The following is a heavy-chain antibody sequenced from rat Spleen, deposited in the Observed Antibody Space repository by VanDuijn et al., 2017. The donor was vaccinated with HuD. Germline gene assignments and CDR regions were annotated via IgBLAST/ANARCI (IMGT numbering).Heavy chain of an antibody. Sequence: EVQLVESGGGLVQPGRSLKLSCAASGFTFSNYGMAWVRQAPTKGLEWVATISYDGSSTYYRDSVKGRFTISRDNAKSTLYLQMDSLRYEDTATYFGATDGGYGLLRNWFAYWGQGTLVTVSS. CDR1: GFTFSNYG. D-gene: IGHD1-6*01. CDR3: ATDGGYGLLRNWFAY. CDR2: ISYDGSST. J-gene: IGHJ3*01. V-gene: IGHV5-29*01.